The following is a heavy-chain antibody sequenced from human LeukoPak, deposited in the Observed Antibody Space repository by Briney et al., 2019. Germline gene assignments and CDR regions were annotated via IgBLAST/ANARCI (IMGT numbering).Heavy chain of an antibody. CDR3: ARHGIGRSDFWSGYYTVDYMDV. V-gene: IGHV4-4*07. CDR2: IYTSGST. J-gene: IGHJ6*03. CDR1: GGSISSYY. D-gene: IGHD3-3*01. Sequence: SETLSLTCTVSGGSISSYYWSWIRQPAGKGLEWIGRIYTSGSTNYNPSLKSRVTISVDTSKNQFSLKLSSVTAADTAVYYCARHGIGRSDFWSGYYTVDYMDVWGKGTTVTVSS.